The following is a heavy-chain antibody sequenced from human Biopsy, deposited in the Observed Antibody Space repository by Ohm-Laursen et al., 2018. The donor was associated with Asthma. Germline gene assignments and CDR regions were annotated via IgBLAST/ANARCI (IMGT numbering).Heavy chain of an antibody. D-gene: IGHD3-16*01. CDR1: GFTFSSYA. CDR3: ARDFSRAIMIGGGREHYFDF. J-gene: IGHJ4*02. V-gene: IGHV3-30*01. Sequence: SLRLSCAASGFTFSSYAMSWVRQAPGKGLEWVGVISKDASTQDYADSVKGRFTMARDNSKNTLHLQMNSLSPEDTAVYYCARDFSRAIMIGGGREHYFDFWGQGTLVTVSS. CDR2: ISKDASTQ.